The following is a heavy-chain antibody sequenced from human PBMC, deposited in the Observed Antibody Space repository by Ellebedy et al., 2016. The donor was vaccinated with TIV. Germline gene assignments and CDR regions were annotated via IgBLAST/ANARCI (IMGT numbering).Heavy chain of an antibody. V-gene: IGHV1-3*01. CDR2: INAGNGNT. J-gene: IGHJ5*02. Sequence: ASVKVSCXASGYTFTSYAMHWVRQAPGQRLEWMGWINAGNGNTKYSQKFQGRVTITRDTSASTAYMELSSLRSEDTAVYYCARDGSSWYEDWFDPWGQGTLVTVSS. D-gene: IGHD6-13*01. CDR3: ARDGSSWYEDWFDP. CDR1: GYTFTSYA.